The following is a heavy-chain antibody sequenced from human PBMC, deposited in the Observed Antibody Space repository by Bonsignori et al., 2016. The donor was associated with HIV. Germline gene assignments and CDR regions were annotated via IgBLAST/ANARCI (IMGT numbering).Heavy chain of an antibody. V-gene: IGHV4-4*07. CDR1: GGSISSYY. D-gene: IGHD3-10*01. CDR2: IYTSGST. J-gene: IGHJ6*03. Sequence: SETLSLTCTVSGGSISSYYWSWIRQPAGKGLEWIGRIYTSGSTNYNPSLKSRVTMSVDTSKNQFSLKLSSVTAADTAVYYCARARRHYGSGSYAHYYYYYMDVWGKGTTVTVSS. CDR3: ARARRHYGSGSYAHYYYYYMDV.